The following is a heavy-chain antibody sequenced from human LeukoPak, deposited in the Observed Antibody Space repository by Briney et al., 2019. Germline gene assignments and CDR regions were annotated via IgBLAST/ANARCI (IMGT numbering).Heavy chain of an antibody. CDR3: ARRWELPDRRYNWFDP. D-gene: IGHD1-26*01. V-gene: IGHV1-18*01. J-gene: IGHJ5*02. CDR1: GYTFTSYG. CDR2: ISAYNGNT. Sequence: ASVKVSCKASGYTFTSYGISWVRQAPGQGLEWMGWISAYNGNTNYAQKLQGRVTMTTDTSTSTAYMELRSLRSDDTAVYYCARRWELPDRRYNWFDPWGQGTLVTVSS.